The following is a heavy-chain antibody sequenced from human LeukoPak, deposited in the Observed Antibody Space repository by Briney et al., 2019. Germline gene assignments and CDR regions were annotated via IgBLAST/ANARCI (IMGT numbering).Heavy chain of an antibody. D-gene: IGHD6-19*01. Sequence: GGSLRLSCAASGFTVSTYYMGWVRQAPGKGLEWVSVIFSTDTTQCAHSVKGRFTISRDNSKNTLYLQMNSLRADDTAMYYCARSEQWLAWNYWGQGTLVTVSS. J-gene: IGHJ1*01. V-gene: IGHV3-53*01. CDR2: IFSTDTT. CDR3: ARSEQWLAWNY. CDR1: GFTVSTYY.